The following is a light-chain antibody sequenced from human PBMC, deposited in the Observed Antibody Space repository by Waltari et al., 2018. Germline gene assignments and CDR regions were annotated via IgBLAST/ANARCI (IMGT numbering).Light chain of an antibody. CDR3: QQYSYSPNT. CDR2: DAS. J-gene: IGKJ2*01. CDR1: QSVYSSY. V-gene: IGKV3-20*01. Sequence: IVLTQSPGTLSLSPGQRATLSCRASQSVYSSYLAWYQQKPGQAPRLLIFDASNRATGIPDRFSGSGSGTDFTLTISRLEPEDFAVYFCQQYSYSPNTFGQGTKLEI.